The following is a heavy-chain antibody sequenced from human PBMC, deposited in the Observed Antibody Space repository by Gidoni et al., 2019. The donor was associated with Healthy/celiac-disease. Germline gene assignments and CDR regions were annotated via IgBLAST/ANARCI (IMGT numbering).Heavy chain of an antibody. CDR3: ARIRLPSGWFDP. Sequence: QVQLQQWGAGLLKPSETLSLTCAVYGGSFSGYYWSWIRQPPGKGLEWIGEINHSGSTNYNPSLKSRVTISVDTSKNQFSLKLSSVTAADTAVYYCARIRLPSGWFDPWGQGTLVTVSS. J-gene: IGHJ5*02. CDR1: GGSFSGYY. D-gene: IGHD3-10*01. CDR2: INHSGST. V-gene: IGHV4-34*01.